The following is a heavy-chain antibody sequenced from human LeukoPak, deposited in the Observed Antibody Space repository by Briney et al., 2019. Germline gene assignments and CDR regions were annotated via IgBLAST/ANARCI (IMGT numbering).Heavy chain of an antibody. V-gene: IGHV3-21*01. D-gene: IGHD2-21*02. CDR2: ISSSSSYI. Sequence: PGGSLRLSCAASGFTFRTYGMNWVRQAPGKGLEWVSSISSSSSYIYYADSVKGRFTISRDNAKNSLYLQMNSLRAEDTAVYYCARTVVTAILDAFDIWGQGTMVTVSS. CDR3: ARTVVTAILDAFDI. CDR1: GFTFRTYG. J-gene: IGHJ3*02.